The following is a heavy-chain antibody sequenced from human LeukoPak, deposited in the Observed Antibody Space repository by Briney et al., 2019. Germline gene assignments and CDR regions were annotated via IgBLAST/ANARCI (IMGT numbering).Heavy chain of an antibody. J-gene: IGHJ4*02. CDR2: IYYSGST. V-gene: IGHV4-39*07. Sequence: SETLSLTCTVSGGSIGSSSYYWGWIRQPPGKGLEWIGSIYYSGSTYYNPSLNSRVTISVDTSKNQFSLKLSSVTAADTAVYYCARDTRYDFWSGYYTGGTFDYWGQGTLVTVSS. D-gene: IGHD3-3*01. CDR1: GGSIGSSSYY. CDR3: ARDTRYDFWSGYYTGGTFDY.